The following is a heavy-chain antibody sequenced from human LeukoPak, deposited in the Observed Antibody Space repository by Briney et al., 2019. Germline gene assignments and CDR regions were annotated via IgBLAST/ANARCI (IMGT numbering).Heavy chain of an antibody. D-gene: IGHD3-9*01. CDR2: FDPEDGET. CDR3: ATGPKPSRQLRYFDWFRFDY. Sequence: GASVKVSCKVSGYTLTELSMHWVRQAPGKGLEWMGGFDPEDGETIYAQKFQGRVTMTEDTSTDTAYMELSSLRSEDTAVYYCATGPKPSRQLRYFDWFRFDYWGQGTLVTVSS. V-gene: IGHV1-24*01. J-gene: IGHJ4*02. CDR1: GYTLTELS.